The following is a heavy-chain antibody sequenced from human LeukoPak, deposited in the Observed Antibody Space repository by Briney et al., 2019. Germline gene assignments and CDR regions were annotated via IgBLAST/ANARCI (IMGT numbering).Heavy chain of an antibody. J-gene: IGHJ4*02. D-gene: IGHD4/OR15-4a*01. Sequence: SEPLSLTCTVSGDAISSGNYYWRWIRQPAGKALEWVGRVYTTGSTTYNPSLKSRVSISLYTSKNQFSLWLDSVTAADTAMYYCARRYGDQRWHYFDYWGQGTLVSVSS. CDR3: ARRYGDQRWHYFDY. CDR2: VYTTGST. CDR1: GDAISSGNYY. V-gene: IGHV4-61*02.